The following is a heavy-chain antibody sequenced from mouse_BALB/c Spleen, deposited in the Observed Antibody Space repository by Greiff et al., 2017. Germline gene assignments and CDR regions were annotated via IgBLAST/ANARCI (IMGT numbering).Heavy chain of an antibody. V-gene: IGHV1-39*01. CDR1: GYSFTGYN. CDR2: IDPYYGGT. D-gene: IGHD2-1*01. CDR3: ARYYGNPYAMDY. Sequence: EVKLMESGPELEKPGASVKISCKASGYSFTGYNMNWVKQSNGKSLEWIGNIDPYYGGTSYNQKFKGKATLTVDKSSSTAYMQLKSLTSEDSAVYYCARYYGNPYAMDYWGQGTSVTVSS. J-gene: IGHJ4*01.